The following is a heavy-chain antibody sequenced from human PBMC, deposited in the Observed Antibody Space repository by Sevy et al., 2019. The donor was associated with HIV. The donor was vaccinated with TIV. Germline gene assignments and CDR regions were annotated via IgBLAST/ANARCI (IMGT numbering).Heavy chain of an antibody. D-gene: IGHD3-3*01. V-gene: IGHV3-23*01. CDR3: AKRGHYDFWSGYYKFDY. CDR2: ISGSGGST. CDR1: GFTFSSYA. Sequence: GGSLRLSCAASGFTFSSYAMSWVRQAPGKGLEWVSAISGSGGSTYYADSVKGRFTISRDNSKNTLYLQMNSLRAEDTAVYYCAKRGHYDFWSGYYKFDYWGQGTLVTVSS. J-gene: IGHJ4*02.